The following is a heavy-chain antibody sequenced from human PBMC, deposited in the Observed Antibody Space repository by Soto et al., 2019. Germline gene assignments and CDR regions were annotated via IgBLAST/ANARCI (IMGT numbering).Heavy chain of an antibody. CDR3: ARSSSGPPPDAFDI. CDR1: DYTFTNYG. Sequence: QVQLVQSGAEVKKPGASVKVSCKASDYTFTNYGISWVRQAPGQGLEWMGWISAYNGNTNYAQKLQGRVTMTTDTSTSTVYMELRSLRSDDTAVYYCARSSSGPPPDAFDIWGQGTMVTVSS. D-gene: IGHD6-19*01. J-gene: IGHJ3*02. CDR2: ISAYNGNT. V-gene: IGHV1-18*01.